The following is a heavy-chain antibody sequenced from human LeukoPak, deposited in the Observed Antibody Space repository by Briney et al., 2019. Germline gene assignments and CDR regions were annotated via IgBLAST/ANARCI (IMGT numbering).Heavy chain of an antibody. CDR3: AKSTGWYSSSWYLIY. CDR1: GFTFSIHA. Sequence: GRSLRLSCAASGFTFSIHAMHWVRQAPGKGLEWVAFIRYDGSNKDYADSVKGRFTISRDNSKNTLYLQMNSLRAEDTAVYYCAKSTGWYSSSWYLIYWGQGILVTVSS. D-gene: IGHD6-13*01. J-gene: IGHJ4*02. V-gene: IGHV3-30*02. CDR2: IRYDGSNK.